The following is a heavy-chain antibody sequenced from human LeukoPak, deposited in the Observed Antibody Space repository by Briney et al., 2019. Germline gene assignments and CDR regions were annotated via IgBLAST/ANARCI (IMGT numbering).Heavy chain of an antibody. CDR1: GYTFSDYY. CDR2: INPNNGDA. CDR3: ARDRSTLGYRQFDY. Sequence: GVSVKVSCKASGYTFSDYYIHWVRQAPGQGLEWMGWINPNNGDAMYAQRFQGRVTMTWDTSINTAYMDLSRLTSDDTALYYCARDRSTLGYRQFDYWGQGTLVIVSS. J-gene: IGHJ4*02. D-gene: IGHD5-18*01. V-gene: IGHV1-2*02.